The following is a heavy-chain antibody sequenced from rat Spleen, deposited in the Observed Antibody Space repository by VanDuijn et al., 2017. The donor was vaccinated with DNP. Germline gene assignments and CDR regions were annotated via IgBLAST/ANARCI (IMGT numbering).Heavy chain of an antibody. CDR1: GFTFSDYY. Sequence: EVQLVESGGGLVQPGRSLKLSCVASGFTFSDYYMAWVRQAPTKGLEWIASIIYDGSSTWYRDSVKGRFIISRNNARSTLYLQMDSLRSDDTATYYCAGRPPPTRGPFDYWGQGIMVTVSS. D-gene: IGHD1-4*01. V-gene: IGHV5-7*01. J-gene: IGHJ2*01. CDR3: AGRPPPTRGPFDY. CDR2: IIYDGSST.